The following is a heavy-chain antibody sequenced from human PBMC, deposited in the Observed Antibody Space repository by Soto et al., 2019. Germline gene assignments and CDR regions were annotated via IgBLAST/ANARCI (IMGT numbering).Heavy chain of an antibody. CDR3: ARQYCSSTSCRYNYYYYYMDV. D-gene: IGHD2-2*01. Sequence: GASVKVSCKASGGTFSSYTISWVRQAPGQGLEWMGRIIPILGIANYAQKFQGRVTITADKSTSTAYMELSSLRSEDTAVYYCARQYCSSTSCRYNYYYYYMDVWGKGTTVTVSS. CDR1: GGTFSSYT. J-gene: IGHJ6*03. CDR2: IIPILGIA. V-gene: IGHV1-69*02.